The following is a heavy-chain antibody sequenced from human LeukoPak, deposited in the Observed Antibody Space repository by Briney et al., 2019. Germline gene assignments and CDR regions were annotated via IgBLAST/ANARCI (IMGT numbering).Heavy chain of an antibody. J-gene: IGHJ4*02. CDR1: GGSFSGYY. Sequence: SETLSLTRAVYGGSFSGYYWSWIRQPPGKGLEWIGEINHSGSTNYDPSLKSRVTISVDTSKNQFSLKLSSVTAADTAVYYCARVHRIAPRSQYYFDCWSQRTLVTVSS. CDR2: INHSGST. D-gene: IGHD6-6*01. CDR3: ARVHRIAPRSQYYFDC. V-gene: IGHV4-34*01.